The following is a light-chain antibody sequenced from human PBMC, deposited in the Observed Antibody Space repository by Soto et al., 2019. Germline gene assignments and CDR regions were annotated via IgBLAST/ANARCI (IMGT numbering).Light chain of an antibody. J-gene: IGLJ1*01. Sequence: QSVLTQPPSASGTPGQRVTISCSGSSSNIGGNLVSWYQQVPGTAPKLLIYSNNQRPSGVPDRFSGSKSGTSASLAISGLQSEDATDYYCATWDDSLTCYVFATGTKLTVL. CDR1: SSNIGGNL. CDR2: SNN. V-gene: IGLV1-44*01. CDR3: ATWDDSLTCYV.